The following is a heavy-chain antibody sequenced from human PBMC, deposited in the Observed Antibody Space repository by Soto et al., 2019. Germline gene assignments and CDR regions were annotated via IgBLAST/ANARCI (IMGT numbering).Heavy chain of an antibody. D-gene: IGHD3-3*01. CDR2: MWSDGSNK. CDR3: ARGSYDFWSNYGGLFDP. Sequence: GGSLRLSCAASGFTFSNYGIHWVRQAPGKGLEWVAAMWSDGSNKYYADSVKGRFTISRENSKNTLYLQMNSLRADDTAVYYCARGSYDFWSNYGGLFDPWGQGTLVTVSS. CDR1: GFTFSNYG. V-gene: IGHV3-33*01. J-gene: IGHJ5*02.